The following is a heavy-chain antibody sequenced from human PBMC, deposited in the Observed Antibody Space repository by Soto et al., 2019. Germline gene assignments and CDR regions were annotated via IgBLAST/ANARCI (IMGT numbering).Heavy chain of an antibody. CDR3: AKTLPRRTTVDLPYYFDY. D-gene: IGHD4-17*01. V-gene: IGHV3-23*01. J-gene: IGHJ4*02. CDR1: GFTFSSYA. CDR2: ISGSGGST. Sequence: PVGSLRLSCAASGFTFSSYAMSWVRQAPGKGLEWVSAISGSGGSTYYADSVKGRLTISRDNSKNTLYLQMNSLRAEDTAVYYCAKTLPRRTTVDLPYYFDYWGQGTLVTVSS.